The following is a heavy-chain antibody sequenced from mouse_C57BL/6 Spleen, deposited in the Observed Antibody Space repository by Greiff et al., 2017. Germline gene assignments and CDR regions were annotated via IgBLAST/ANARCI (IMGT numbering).Heavy chain of an antibody. J-gene: IGHJ2*01. CDR2: IYPGDGDT. D-gene: IGHD4-1*01. V-gene: IGHV1-82*01. CDR3: ARSGGTGWYYFDY. CDR1: GYAFSSSW. Sequence: VKLQESGPELVKPGASVKISCKASGYAFSSSWMNWVKQRPGKGLEWIGRIYPGDGDTNYNGKFKGKATLTADKSSSTAYMQLSSLTSEDSAVYFCARSGGTGWYYFDYWGQGTTLTVSS.